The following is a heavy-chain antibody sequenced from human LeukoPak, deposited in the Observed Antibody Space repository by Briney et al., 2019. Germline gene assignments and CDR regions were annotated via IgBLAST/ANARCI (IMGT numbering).Heavy chain of an antibody. Sequence: PGGSLRLSCAASGFTFSNYALHWVRQAPGKGLEFVSAITTNGGTTYYANSVKGRFTISRDNSKNTLYLHMGSLRAEDMAVYYCARGYVLLDYWGRGTLVTDSS. CDR3: ARGYVLLDY. D-gene: IGHD1-14*01. CDR2: ITTNGGTT. J-gene: IGHJ4*02. V-gene: IGHV3-64*01. CDR1: GFTFSNYA.